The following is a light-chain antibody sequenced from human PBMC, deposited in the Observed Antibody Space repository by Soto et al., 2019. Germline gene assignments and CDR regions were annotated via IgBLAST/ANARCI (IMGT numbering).Light chain of an antibody. CDR1: SSDVGGYNY. CDR3: SSYTIGSTNWV. CDR2: EVS. V-gene: IGLV2-14*01. J-gene: IGLJ3*02. Sequence: QSVLTQPASVSGSPGQSITISCTGTSSDVGGYNYVSWYQQHPGKAPKLMIYEVSNRPSGVSNRFSGSKSGNTASLTISGLQAEDEDDYYYSSYTIGSTNWVFGGGTKLTVL.